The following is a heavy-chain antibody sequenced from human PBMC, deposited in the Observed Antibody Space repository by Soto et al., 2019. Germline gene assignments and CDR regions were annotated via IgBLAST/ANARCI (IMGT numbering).Heavy chain of an antibody. CDR1: GGSISSYY. Sequence: PSETLSLTCTVSGGSISSYYWSWIRQPPGKGLEWIGYIYYSGSTNYNPSLKSRVTISVDTSKNQFSLKLSSVTAADTAVYYCAASPITMSPAGWFDPWCQGTLVTVSS. D-gene: IGHD3-3*01. CDR2: IYYSGST. CDR3: AASPITMSPAGWFDP. V-gene: IGHV4-59*01. J-gene: IGHJ5*02.